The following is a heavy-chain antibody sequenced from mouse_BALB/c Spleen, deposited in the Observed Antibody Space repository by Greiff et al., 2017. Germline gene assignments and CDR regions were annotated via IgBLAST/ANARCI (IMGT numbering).Heavy chain of an antibody. D-gene: IGHD2-3*01. CDR2: ISSGSSTI. J-gene: IGHJ2*01. CDR1: GFTFSSFG. CDR3: ARSRWLDY. Sequence: EVHLVESGGGLVQPGGSRKLSCAASGFTFSSFGMHWVRQAPEKGLEWVAYISSGSSTIYYADTVKGRFTISRDNPKNTLFLQMTSLRSEDTAMYYCARSRWLDYWGQGTTLTVSS. V-gene: IGHV5-17*02.